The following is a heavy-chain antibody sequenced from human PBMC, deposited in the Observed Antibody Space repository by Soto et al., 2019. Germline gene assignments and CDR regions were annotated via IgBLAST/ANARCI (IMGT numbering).Heavy chain of an antibody. CDR1: GGSFSGYY. J-gene: IGHJ4*02. CDR3: AGGVGRGDTICGVVIPGAFDY. Sequence: SETLSLTCAVYGGSFSGYYWSWIRQPPGKGLAWIGEINHSGSTNYNPSLKSRVTISVDTTKNQFSLKLSSVTAADTAVYYCAGGVGRGDTICGVVIPGAFDYWGQGTLVTVSS. D-gene: IGHD3-3*01. V-gene: IGHV4-34*01. CDR2: INHSGST.